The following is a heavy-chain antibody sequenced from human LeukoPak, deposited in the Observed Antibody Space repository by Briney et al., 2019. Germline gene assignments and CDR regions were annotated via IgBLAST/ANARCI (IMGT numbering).Heavy chain of an antibody. CDR3: ATATTIAVARYYGTDV. D-gene: IGHD6-19*01. CDR2: FDPEDGET. J-gene: IGHJ6*02. V-gene: IGHV1-24*01. Sequence: ASVKVSCKVSGYTLTELSMHWVRQAPGKGLEWMGGFDPEDGETIYAQKFQGRVTMTEDTSTDTAYMELSSLRSEDTAVYYCATATTIAVARYYGTDVWGQGTTVTVSS. CDR1: GYTLTELS.